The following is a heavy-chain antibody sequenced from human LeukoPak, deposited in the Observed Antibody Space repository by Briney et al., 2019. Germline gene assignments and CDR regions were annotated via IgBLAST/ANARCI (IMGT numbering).Heavy chain of an antibody. CDR1: GFTFSSYG. CDR2: ISASGFST. Sequence: GGSLRLSCAASGFTFSSYGMSWVRQAPGKGLGWVSAISASGFSTYFADSVKGRFTISRDSSRNTLYLQMDSLRAEDTALYYCAKSTTSGTTGYWADWGQGTLVTVSS. CDR3: AKSTTSGTTGYWAD. J-gene: IGHJ4*02. V-gene: IGHV3-23*01. D-gene: IGHD3-9*01.